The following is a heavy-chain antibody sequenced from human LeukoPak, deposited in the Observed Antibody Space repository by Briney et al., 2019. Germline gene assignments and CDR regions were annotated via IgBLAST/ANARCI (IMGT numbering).Heavy chain of an antibody. CDR2: IDSTSSII. D-gene: IGHD1-1*01. V-gene: IGHV3-48*02. CDR3: VRDLNWNLDF. Sequence: GGSLRLSCAASGFTFSSYRMNWVRQAPGEGLEYISYIDSTSSIIYYADSVKGRFTISRDNAKNSLYLQMNSLRDEDTAVYYCVRDLNWNLDFWGQGTLVTVSS. CDR1: GFTFSSYR. J-gene: IGHJ4*02.